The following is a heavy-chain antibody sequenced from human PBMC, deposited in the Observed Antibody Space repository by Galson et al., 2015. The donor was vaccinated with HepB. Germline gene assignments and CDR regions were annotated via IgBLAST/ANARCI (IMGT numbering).Heavy chain of an antibody. D-gene: IGHD6-19*01. J-gene: IGHJ4*02. Sequence: LRLSCAASGFTFRRYTMNWVRQAPGKGLEWVSSISSTGTYIFYADSVKGRFTISRDHAKNSLYLQMNSLRAEDTAVYYCARADSSGWFFFDFWGQGTLVTVSS. CDR1: GFTFRRYT. V-gene: IGHV3-21*01. CDR3: ARADSSGWFFFDF. CDR2: ISSTGTYI.